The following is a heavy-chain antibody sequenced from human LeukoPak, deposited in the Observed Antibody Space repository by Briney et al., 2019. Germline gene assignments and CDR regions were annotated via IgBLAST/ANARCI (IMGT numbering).Heavy chain of an antibody. CDR3: ARDSKPSYVTTSDYYYMDV. V-gene: IGHV1-69*05. CDR2: IIPIFGTA. J-gene: IGHJ6*03. CDR1: GGTFSSYA. Sequence: SVKVSCKASGGTFSSYAISWVRQAPGQGLEWMGGIIPIFGTANYAQKFQGRVTITTDESTSTAYMELSSLRSEDTAVYYCARDSKPSYVTTSDYYYMDVWGKGTTVTVSS. D-gene: IGHD4-11*01.